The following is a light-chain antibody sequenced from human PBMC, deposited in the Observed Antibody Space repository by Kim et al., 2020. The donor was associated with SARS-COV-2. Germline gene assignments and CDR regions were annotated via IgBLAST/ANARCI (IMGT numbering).Light chain of an antibody. CDR1: RSDVGGYNY. CDR3: TSYTSNSAYV. Sequence: QSALTQPASVSGSPGQSFTISCTGTRSDVGGYNYVSWYQQHPGKAPKLMIYDVTKRPSGASNRFSGSKSGNTASLTISGLQAEGEADYYCTSYTSNSAYVFGTGTKVTVL. V-gene: IGLV2-14*01. J-gene: IGLJ1*01. CDR2: DVT.